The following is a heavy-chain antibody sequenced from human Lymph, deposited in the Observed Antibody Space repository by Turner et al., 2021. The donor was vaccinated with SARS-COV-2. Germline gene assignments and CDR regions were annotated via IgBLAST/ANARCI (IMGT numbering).Heavy chain of an antibody. D-gene: IGHD4-17*01. CDR3: ARDIPTTADYFDY. V-gene: IGHV3-21*01. J-gene: IGHJ4*02. CDR2: ISSSSSYM. Sequence: EVQLVESGGGLVKPGGSLRLSCAASGSTFSTYSMNWVRQAPEKGLEWISSISSSSSYMYYAASVKSRFTISRDDAKNSLYLQMNSLRAEDTAVYYCARDIPTTADYFDYWGQGTLVTVSS. CDR1: GSTFSTYS.